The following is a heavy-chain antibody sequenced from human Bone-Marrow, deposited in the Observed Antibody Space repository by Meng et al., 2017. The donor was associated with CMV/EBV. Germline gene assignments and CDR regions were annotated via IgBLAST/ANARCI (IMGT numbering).Heavy chain of an antibody. Sequence: GGSLRLSCATSGFTFSGFGIHWVRQASGKGLEWVGRIRSKANSYATAYAASVKGRFTISRDDSKNTAYLQMNSLKTEDTAVYYCTRPGIQQLLFDYWGQGTPFTVSS. J-gene: IGHJ4*02. CDR3: TRPGIQQLLFDY. V-gene: IGHV3-73*01. CDR2: IRSKANSYAT. D-gene: IGHD6-13*01. CDR1: GFTFSGFG.